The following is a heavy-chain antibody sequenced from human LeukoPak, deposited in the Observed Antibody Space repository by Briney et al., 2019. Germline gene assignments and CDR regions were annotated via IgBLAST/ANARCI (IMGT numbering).Heavy chain of an antibody. Sequence: SETLSHTSTVAGGSISSYYWSWIRQPPGKRLYWIGYIYYSGSNNYTTALESLVTISADKSKNQFSLKLSSVTAADTAVYYCARIGGIPLGSFHIWGQGTKATLSS. CDR2: IYYSGSN. D-gene: IGHD2-2*02. J-gene: IGHJ3*02. CDR1: GGSISSYY. CDR3: ARIGGIPLGSFHI. V-gene: IGHV4-59*01.